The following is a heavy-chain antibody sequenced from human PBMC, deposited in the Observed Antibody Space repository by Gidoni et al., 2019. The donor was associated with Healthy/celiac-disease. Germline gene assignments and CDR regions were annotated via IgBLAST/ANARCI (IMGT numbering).Heavy chain of an antibody. Sequence: EVQLVESGGGLVQPGGSLSLSCAASGFTFSSYSMNWVRQAPGKGLEWVSYISSSSSTIYYADSVKGRFTISRDNAKNSLYLQMNSLRAEDTAVYYCARGGGSIVVVVAATPIDYWGQGTLVTVSS. CDR3: ARGGGSIVVVVAATPIDY. D-gene: IGHD2-15*01. CDR2: ISSSSSTI. J-gene: IGHJ4*02. V-gene: IGHV3-48*04. CDR1: GFTFSSYS.